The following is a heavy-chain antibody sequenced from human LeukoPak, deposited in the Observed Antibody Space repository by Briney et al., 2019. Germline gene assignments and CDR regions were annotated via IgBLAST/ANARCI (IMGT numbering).Heavy chain of an antibody. CDR3: TTAQVTTAFDI. D-gene: IGHD4-11*01. J-gene: IGHJ3*02. CDR2: IKTKTDGGTT. CDR1: DFTFNNAW. Sequence: PGGSLRLSCAASDFTFNNAWMSWVRQAPGKGLEWVGRIKTKTDGGTTDYAAPVKGRFTISRDDSKNTLYLQMNSLKTEDTAVYYCTTAQVTTAFDIWGQGTMVTVSS. V-gene: IGHV3-15*01.